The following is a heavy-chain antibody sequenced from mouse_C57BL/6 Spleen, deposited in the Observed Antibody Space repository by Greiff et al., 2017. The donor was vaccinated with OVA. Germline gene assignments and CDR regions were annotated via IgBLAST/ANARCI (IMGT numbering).Heavy chain of an antibody. CDR2: INPSTGGT. D-gene: IGHD2-2*01. Sequence: EVQLQQSGPELVKPGASVKISCKASGYSFTGYYMNWVKQSPEKSLEWIGEINPSTGGTTYNQKFKAKATLTVDKSSSTAYMQLKSLTSEDSAVYYCARSGEWLRRTYYFDYWGQGTTLTVSS. V-gene: IGHV1-42*01. CDR3: ARSGEWLRRTYYFDY. J-gene: IGHJ2*01. CDR1: GYSFTGYY.